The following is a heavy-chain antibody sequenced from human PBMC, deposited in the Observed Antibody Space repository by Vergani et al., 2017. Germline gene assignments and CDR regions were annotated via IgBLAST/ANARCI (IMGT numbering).Heavy chain of an antibody. D-gene: IGHD1-14*01. V-gene: IGHV3-33*01. Sequence: QVQLVESGGGVVQPGRYLRLSCAASGFTFNQYGMHWVRPAPGKGLEWVAVTCYDGNNKQYADSVKGRFTISRDNSKSTMYLQMNSLRDEDTGVYYCARDLRLLYNRFDPWGQGTLVTVSS. CDR3: ARDLRLLYNRFDP. J-gene: IGHJ5*02. CDR2: TCYDGNNK. CDR1: GFTFNQYG.